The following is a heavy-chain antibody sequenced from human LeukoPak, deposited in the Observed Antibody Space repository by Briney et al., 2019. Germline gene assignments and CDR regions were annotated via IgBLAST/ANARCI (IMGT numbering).Heavy chain of an antibody. V-gene: IGHV4-30-2*01. CDR1: GGSISSGGYS. CDR2: TYHSGST. Sequence: SQTLSLTCAVSGGSISSGGYSWSWIRQPPGKGLEWIGYTYHSGSTYYNPPLKSRVTISVDRSKNQFSLKLSSVTAADTAVYYCARGRDFDYWGQGTLVTVSS. J-gene: IGHJ4*02. CDR3: ARGRDFDY.